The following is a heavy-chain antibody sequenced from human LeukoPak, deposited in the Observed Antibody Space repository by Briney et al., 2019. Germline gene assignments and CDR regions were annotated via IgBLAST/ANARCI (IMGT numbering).Heavy chain of an antibody. CDR3: ARDGRHDSSGYAYWYFDL. CDR2: INPSGGST. D-gene: IGHD3-22*01. J-gene: IGHJ2*01. CDR1: GYTFTSYY. V-gene: IGHV1-46*01. Sequence: ASVKVSCKASGYTFTSYYMHWVRQAPGQGLEWMGIINPSGGSTSYAQKFQGRVTMTRDTSTNTVYMELSSLRSEYTAVYFCARDGRHDSSGYAYWYFDLWGRGTLVTVSS.